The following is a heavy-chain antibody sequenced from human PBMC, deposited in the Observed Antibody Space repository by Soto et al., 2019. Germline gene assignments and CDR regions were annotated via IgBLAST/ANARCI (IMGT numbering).Heavy chain of an antibody. V-gene: IGHV3-30-3*01. CDR2: MSYDGNRQ. Sequence: GGSLRLSCAASGFIFSNSPIHWVRQAPGKGLEWVSVMSYDGNRQYYADSVKGRFTISRDNSKSTLYLQMNSLRFEDTAIYYCARAEYSAHYFDYWGQGTLVTVSS. J-gene: IGHJ4*02. CDR1: GFIFSNSP. CDR3: ARAEYSAHYFDY. D-gene: IGHD5-18*01.